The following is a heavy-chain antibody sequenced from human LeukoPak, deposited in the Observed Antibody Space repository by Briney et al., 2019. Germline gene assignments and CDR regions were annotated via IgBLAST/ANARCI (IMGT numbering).Heavy chain of an antibody. V-gene: IGHV4-4*07. Sequence: SETLSLTCTVSGGPICSYYWRWIRQPAGKGLEWIGRIYTSGSTNYNPSLKSRVTMSVDTSKDQFSLKLSSVTAADTAVYYCARDRPYYDILTGYYKGQTWFDPWGQGTLVTVSS. CDR1: GGPICSYY. J-gene: IGHJ5*02. D-gene: IGHD3-9*01. CDR2: IYTSGST. CDR3: ARDRPYYDILTGYYKGQTWFDP.